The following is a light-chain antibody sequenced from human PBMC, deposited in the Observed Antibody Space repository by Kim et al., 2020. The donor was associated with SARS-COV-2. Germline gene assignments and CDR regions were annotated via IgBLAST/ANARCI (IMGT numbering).Light chain of an antibody. CDR2: ADT. Sequence: QSVLTQPPSVSGAPGQTVTISCIGTTSNIGAGYGVHWYQHVPGTAPKVLIFADTDRPSGVPDRFSDSKSGTSAVLLITGLQAEDEGDYYCQSYDTSLSGYVFGSGTQLTVL. J-gene: IGLJ6*01. V-gene: IGLV1-40*01. CDR3: QSYDTSLSGYV. CDR1: TSNIGAGYG.